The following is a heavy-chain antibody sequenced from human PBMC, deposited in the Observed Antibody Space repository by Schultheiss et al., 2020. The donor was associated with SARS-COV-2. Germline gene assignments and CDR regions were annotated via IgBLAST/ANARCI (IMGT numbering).Heavy chain of an antibody. V-gene: IGHV4-59*12. CDR1: GGSISSYY. CDR2: IYYSGST. D-gene: IGHD3-22*01. J-gene: IGHJ3*02. Sequence: SETLSLTCTVSGGSISSYYWSWIRQPAGKGLEWIGYIYYSGSTNYNPSLKSRVTMSVDTSKNQFSLKLSSVTAADTAVYYCARDDGYYYDSSGYYHDAFDIWGQGTMVTVSS. CDR3: ARDDGYYYDSSGYYHDAFDI.